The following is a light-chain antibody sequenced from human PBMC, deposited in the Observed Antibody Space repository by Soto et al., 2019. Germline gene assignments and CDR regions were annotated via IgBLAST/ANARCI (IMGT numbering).Light chain of an antibody. J-gene: IGLJ1*01. Sequence: QSVLTQPPSVSAAPGQRVTISCSGSSSTLLDNSVSWYQQLPATAPKLLIYDADKRPSGIPDRFSGSKSGTSAPLGITGFQPGDEADYYCGSWDSSMSAYVFGTGPKVTVL. CDR2: DAD. CDR1: SSTLLDNS. CDR3: GSWDSSMSAYV. V-gene: IGLV1-51*01.